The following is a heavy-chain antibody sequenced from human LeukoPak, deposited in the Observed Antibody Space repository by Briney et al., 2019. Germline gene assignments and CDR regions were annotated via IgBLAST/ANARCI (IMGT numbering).Heavy chain of an antibody. V-gene: IGHV3-48*01. CDR2: ITFSSSII. J-gene: IGHJ6*03. D-gene: IGHD2-8*01. CDR3: AKDRCSNGIGCYYYYMDV. Sequence: GGSLRLSCAASGFTFSSYSMNWVRQAPGKGLEWVSYITFSSSIIYYADSVKGRFTISRDNAKKSLYLQMNSLRAEDTAVYYCAKDRCSNGIGCYYYYMDVWGKGTTVTISS. CDR1: GFTFSSYS.